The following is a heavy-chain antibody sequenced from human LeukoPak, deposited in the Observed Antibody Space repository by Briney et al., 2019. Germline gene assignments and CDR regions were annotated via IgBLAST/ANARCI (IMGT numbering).Heavy chain of an antibody. J-gene: IGHJ6*03. CDR3: ARVIWSGYNAYMDV. CDR2: ISGLNGAT. V-gene: IGHV1-18*01. Sequence: GASVKVSCKASGYTFDSYGIIWVRQAPGQGLEWMGGISGLNGATNYAQKMQGRVTMTTDASTTTADMELRNLTSDDTAVYYCARVIWSGYNAYMDVWGEGTPVSGSS. CDR1: GYTFDSYG. D-gene: IGHD3-3*01.